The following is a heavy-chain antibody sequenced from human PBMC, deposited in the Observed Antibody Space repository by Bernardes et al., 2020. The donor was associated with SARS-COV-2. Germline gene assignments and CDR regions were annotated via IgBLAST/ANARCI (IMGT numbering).Heavy chain of an antibody. CDR3: TTDSRGSRQLVWFGEEYYYGMDV. V-gene: IGHV3-15*01. J-gene: IGHJ6*02. Sequence: GGSLRLSCAASGFTFSNAWMSWVRQAPGKGLEWVGRIKSKTYGGTTDYAAPVKGRFTISRDDSKDTLYLQMNTLKTEDTAVYYCTTDSRGSRQLVWFGEEYYYGMDVWGQGTTVTVSS. D-gene: IGHD3-10*01. CDR2: IKSKTYGGTT. CDR1: GFTFSNAW.